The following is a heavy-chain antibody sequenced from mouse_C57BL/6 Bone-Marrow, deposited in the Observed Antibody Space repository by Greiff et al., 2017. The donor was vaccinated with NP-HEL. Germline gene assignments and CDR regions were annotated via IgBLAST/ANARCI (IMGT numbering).Heavy chain of an antibody. V-gene: IGHV1-61*01. D-gene: IGHD3-2*02. CDR1: GYTFTSYW. Sequence: VQLQQPGAELVRPGSSVKLSCKASGYTFTSYWMDWVKQRPGQGLEWIGNIYPSDSETHYNQKFKDKASLTVDKSSSTAYMQLSSLTSEDSAVYYCARRPGSSGWFAYWGQGTLVTVSA. J-gene: IGHJ3*01. CDR2: IYPSDSET. CDR3: ARRPGSSGWFAY.